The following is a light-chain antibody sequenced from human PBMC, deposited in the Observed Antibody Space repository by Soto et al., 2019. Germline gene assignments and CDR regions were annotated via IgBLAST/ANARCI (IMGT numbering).Light chain of an antibody. Sequence: EIVLTQSPGTLSLSPVEIATLSCRASQSVSSSHLAWYQHKPGQAPRLLIYAASSRATGSPDRFSGGGSGTDFTLTISRLEPEDFAVYYCQQYGYPPINFGQGTRLEIK. J-gene: IGKJ5*01. CDR2: AAS. CDR1: QSVSSSH. V-gene: IGKV3-20*01. CDR3: QQYGYPPIN.